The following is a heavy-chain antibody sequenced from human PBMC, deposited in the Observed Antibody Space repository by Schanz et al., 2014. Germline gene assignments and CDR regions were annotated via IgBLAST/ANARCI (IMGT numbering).Heavy chain of an antibody. CDR1: GFTFSSYG. CDR2: IWYDGSNK. CDR3: ARVRRRIATPSTPSFRNYYYYAMDV. D-gene: IGHD6-13*01. V-gene: IGHV3-33*01. Sequence: VQLLDSGGGVVQFGRSLRLSCVASGFTFSSYGMHWVRQAPGKGLEWVAFIWYDGSNKYYADSVKGRFTISRDNSKNTLYLQMNSLRAEDTSVYFCARVRRRIATPSTPSFRNYYYYAMDVWGQGTTVTVSS. J-gene: IGHJ6*02.